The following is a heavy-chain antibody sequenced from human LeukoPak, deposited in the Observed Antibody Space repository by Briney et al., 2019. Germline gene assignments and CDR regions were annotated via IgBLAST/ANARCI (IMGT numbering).Heavy chain of an antibody. Sequence: PSETLSLTCTVSGGSISTYYWSWIRQPPGKGLEWIGFIYYTGNTNYNPSLTSRVTISVDTSKNQFSLKLNAVTAADTAVYYCAREIGDGDTNWFDPWGQGTLVTVSS. CDR3: AREIGDGDTNWFDP. V-gene: IGHV4-59*01. D-gene: IGHD5-24*01. CDR1: GGSISTYY. J-gene: IGHJ5*02. CDR2: IYYTGNT.